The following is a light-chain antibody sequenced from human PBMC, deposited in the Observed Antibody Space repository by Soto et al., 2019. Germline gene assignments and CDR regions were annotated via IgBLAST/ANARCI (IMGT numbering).Light chain of an antibody. V-gene: IGKV1-5*03. Sequence: DIQMTQSPSTLSASVGDRVTITCRASQSIRSWLAWYQQKPGKGPNLLIYKASTLEGGVPSRFSGSGSGTEFTLAMASLQPDDFATYYCQQYHIYPLTFGGGTKVEIK. CDR2: KAS. J-gene: IGKJ4*01. CDR1: QSIRSW. CDR3: QQYHIYPLT.